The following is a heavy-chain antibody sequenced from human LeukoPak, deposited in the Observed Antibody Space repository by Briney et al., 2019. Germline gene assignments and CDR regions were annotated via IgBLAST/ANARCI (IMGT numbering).Heavy chain of an antibody. Sequence: GGSLRLSCAASGYTFSRHGIHWVRQVPGKGLEWVALIWFDGSKKYYADSVKGRFTVSRDNSKNTAYLGLNSLRAEDTAVYYCARLLGQLVDFWGQGTLVTVSS. V-gene: IGHV3-33*01. CDR2: IWFDGSKK. CDR3: ARLLGQLVDF. CDR1: GYTFSRHG. J-gene: IGHJ4*02. D-gene: IGHD6-6*01.